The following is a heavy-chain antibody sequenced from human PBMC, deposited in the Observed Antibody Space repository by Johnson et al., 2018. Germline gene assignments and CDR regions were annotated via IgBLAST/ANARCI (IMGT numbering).Heavy chain of an antibody. J-gene: IGHJ6*02. D-gene: IGHD2-2*01. V-gene: IGHV3-33*01. CDR1: GFTFSSYG. CDR3: ARDPDCSSTSCIGMDV. CDR2: IWYDGSNI. Sequence: QVQLVQSGGGVVQPGRSLRLSCAASGFTFSSYGMHWVRQAPGKGLEWLAVIWYDGSNIYSADSVRGRFTISRDNSTNTLYLQMNSLRAEDTAVDYCARDPDCSSTSCIGMDVGGQGATVTVSS.